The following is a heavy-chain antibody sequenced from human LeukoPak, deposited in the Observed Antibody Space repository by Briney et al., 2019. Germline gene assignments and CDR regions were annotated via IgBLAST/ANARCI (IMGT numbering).Heavy chain of an antibody. J-gene: IGHJ4*02. V-gene: IGHV3-48*01. CDR2: IGSTISTI. Sequence: GGSLRLSCAGSGFTFSSYSMNWVRQAPGKGLEWVSYIGSTISTIYYADSVKGRFTISRDNSKNTLYLQMNSLRAEDTAVYYCAKSPRRVLWFGEWDYWGQGTLVTVSS. D-gene: IGHD3-10*01. CDR1: GFTFSSYS. CDR3: AKSPRRVLWFGEWDY.